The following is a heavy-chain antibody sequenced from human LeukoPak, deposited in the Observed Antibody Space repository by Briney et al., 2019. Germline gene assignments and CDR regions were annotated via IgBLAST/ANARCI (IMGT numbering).Heavy chain of an antibody. CDR1: GFTFSSYW. J-gene: IGHJ4*02. CDR2: IRQDGSEK. CDR3: ALMDYGDYVYDY. Sequence: GGSLRLSCAASGFTFSSYWMSWVRQAPGKGLEWVANIRQDGSEKYYVDSVKGRFTISRDNAKNSLYLQMNSLRAEDTAVYCCALMDYGDYVYDYWGQGTLVTVSS. D-gene: IGHD4-17*01. V-gene: IGHV3-7*01.